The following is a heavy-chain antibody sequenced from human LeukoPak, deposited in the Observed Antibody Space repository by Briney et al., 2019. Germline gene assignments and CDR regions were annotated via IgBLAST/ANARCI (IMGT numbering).Heavy chain of an antibody. CDR3: ARGLSSSFFYGIDV. CDR1: GFTFSSYE. D-gene: IGHD2-2*01. J-gene: IGHJ6*02. CDR2: ISSSGSTI. Sequence: GGSLRLSCAASGFTFSSYEMNWVRQAPGKGLEWVSYISSSGSTIFYTDSVRGRFTISRDNAKNSLYLQMNSLRAEDTAVYYCARGLSSSFFYGIDVWGQGTTVTVSS. V-gene: IGHV3-48*03.